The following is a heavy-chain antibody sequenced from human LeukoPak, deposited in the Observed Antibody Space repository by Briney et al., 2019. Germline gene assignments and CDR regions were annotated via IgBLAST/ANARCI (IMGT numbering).Heavy chain of an antibody. J-gene: IGHJ5*02. CDR3: ARGGTTVIRHNWFGP. Sequence: GGSLRLSYAASGFTLSNYWMSWVRQAPGKGLEWVANINKDGSEKNYVDSVKGRFTISRDNAKNSLYLQMNSLRAEDTAVYYCARGGTTVIRHNWFGPWGQGTLVTVSS. V-gene: IGHV3-7*01. CDR2: INKDGSEK. D-gene: IGHD4-17*01. CDR1: GFTLSNYW.